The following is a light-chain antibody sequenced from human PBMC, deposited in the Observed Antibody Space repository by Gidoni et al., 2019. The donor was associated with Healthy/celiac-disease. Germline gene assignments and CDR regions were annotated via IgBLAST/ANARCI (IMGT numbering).Light chain of an antibody. CDR2: ENN. CDR1: SSNIGNNY. CDR3: GTWDSSLRGV. V-gene: IGLV1-51*02. Sequence: QSVLTQSPSVSAAPGQKITLPCSGSSSNIGNNYLSWYQQLPGTAPKLLIYENNKRPSGIPDQFSGSKSGTSATLGITGLQTGDEADYYCGTWDSSLRGVVGGGTKLTVL. J-gene: IGLJ2*01.